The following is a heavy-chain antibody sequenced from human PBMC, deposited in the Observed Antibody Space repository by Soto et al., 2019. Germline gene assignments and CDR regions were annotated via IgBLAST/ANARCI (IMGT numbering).Heavy chain of an antibody. J-gene: IGHJ4*02. CDR3: ARDLGYCSGGSCYPTPLFDY. Sequence: PSETLSLTCTVSGGSISSGGYYWSWIRQHPGKGLEWIGYIYYSGSTYYNPSLKSRVTISVDTSKNQFSLKLSSVTAAGTAVYYCARDLGYCSGGSCYPTPLFDYWGQGTLVTVSS. D-gene: IGHD2-15*01. CDR1: GGSISSGGYY. V-gene: IGHV4-31*03. CDR2: IYYSGST.